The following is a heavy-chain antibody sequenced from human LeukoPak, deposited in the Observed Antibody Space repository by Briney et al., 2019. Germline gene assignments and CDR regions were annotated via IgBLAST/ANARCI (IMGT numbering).Heavy chain of an antibody. CDR3: ARVSELGYCSSATCYPEEYYFDY. Sequence: PGGSLRLSCAASGFTFSDYYMSWIRQAPGKGLEWVSFISSSGSTIYYADSVKGRFTISRDNAKNSLYLQMNSLRAEDTAVYYCARVSELGYCSSATCYPEEYYFDYWGQGTLVTVSS. CDR2: ISSSGSTI. J-gene: IGHJ4*02. D-gene: IGHD2-2*01. V-gene: IGHV3-11*01. CDR1: GFTFSDYY.